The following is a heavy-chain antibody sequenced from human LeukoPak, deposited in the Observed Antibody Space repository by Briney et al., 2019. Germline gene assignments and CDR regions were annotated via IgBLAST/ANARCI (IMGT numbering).Heavy chain of an antibody. V-gene: IGHV4-34*01. Sequence: PSETLSLTCAVYGGSFGGYYWSWIRQPPGKGLEWIGEINHSGSTNYNPSLKSRVTISVDTSKNQFSLKLSSVTAADTAVYYCASGGDYRFAFDIWGQGTMVTVSS. CDR1: GGSFGGYY. J-gene: IGHJ3*02. CDR2: INHSGST. CDR3: ASGGDYRFAFDI. D-gene: IGHD4-17*01.